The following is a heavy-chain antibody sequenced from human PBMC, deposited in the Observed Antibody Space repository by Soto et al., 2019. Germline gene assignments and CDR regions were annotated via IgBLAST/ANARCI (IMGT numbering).Heavy chain of an antibody. J-gene: IGHJ6*02. Sequence: GGSLRLSCAASGFTFSSYGMHWVRQAPGKGLEWVAVISYDGSNKYYADSVKGRFTISRDNSKNTLYLQMNSLRAEDTAVYYCAKDWGTAMVKDHLCYYYGMDVWGQGTTVTVSS. CDR3: AKDWGTAMVKDHLCYYYGMDV. CDR2: ISYDGSNK. D-gene: IGHD5-18*01. V-gene: IGHV3-30*18. CDR1: GFTFSSYG.